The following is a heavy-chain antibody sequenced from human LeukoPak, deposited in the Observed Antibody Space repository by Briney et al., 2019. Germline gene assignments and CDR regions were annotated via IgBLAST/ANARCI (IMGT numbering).Heavy chain of an antibody. CDR2: ISYDGSNK. CDR1: GFTFDDYA. Sequence: GGSLRLSCAASGFTFDDYAMHWVRQAPGKGLEWVAVISYDGSNKYYADSVKGRFTISRDNSKNTLYLQMNSLRAEDTAVYYCARDNWFDPWGQGTLVTVSS. CDR3: ARDNWFDP. J-gene: IGHJ5*02. V-gene: IGHV3-30-3*01.